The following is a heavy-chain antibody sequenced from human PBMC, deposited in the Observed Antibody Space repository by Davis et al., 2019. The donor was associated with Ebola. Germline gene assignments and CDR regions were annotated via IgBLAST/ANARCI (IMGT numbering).Heavy chain of an antibody. D-gene: IGHD3-3*01. CDR2: IWYDGSNK. CDR1: GFTFSSYG. CDR3: ARDFTYYDFWSGWI. V-gene: IGHV3-33*01. Sequence: GGSLRLSCAASGFTFSSYGTHWVRQAPGKGLEWVAVIWYDGSNKYYADSVKGRFTISRDNSKNTLYLQMNSLRAEDTAVYYCARDFTYYDFWSGWIWGQGTLVTVSS. J-gene: IGHJ4*02.